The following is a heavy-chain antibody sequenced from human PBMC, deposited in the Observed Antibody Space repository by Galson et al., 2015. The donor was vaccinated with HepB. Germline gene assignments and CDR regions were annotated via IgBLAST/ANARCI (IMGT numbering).Heavy chain of an antibody. CDR2: ISHSGST. J-gene: IGHJ3*02. CDR3: ARVENSGSLGDAFDI. V-gene: IGHV4-34*01. Sequence: SETLSLTCAVYGGSFSGYYWSWIRQPPGKGLEWIGEISHSGSTNYNPSLKSRVTISVDTSKNQFSLKLSSVTAADTAVYYCARVENSGSLGDAFDIWGQGTMVTVSS. D-gene: IGHD1-26*01. CDR1: GGSFSGYY.